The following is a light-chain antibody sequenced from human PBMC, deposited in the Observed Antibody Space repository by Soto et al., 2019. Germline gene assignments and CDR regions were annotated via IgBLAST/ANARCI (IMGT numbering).Light chain of an antibody. CDR1: QSISSH. J-gene: IGKJ1*01. CDR2: EAS. Sequence: DIQMTQSPSSLXXSXXXXVXXXXRASQSISSHLNWYQQKPGKAPKLLIYEASSLQSGVPSRFSGSGSGTDFTLTISSLQPEGFATYYCQQSYSTPRTFGQGTKVDIK. V-gene: IGKV1-39*01. CDR3: QQSYSTPRT.